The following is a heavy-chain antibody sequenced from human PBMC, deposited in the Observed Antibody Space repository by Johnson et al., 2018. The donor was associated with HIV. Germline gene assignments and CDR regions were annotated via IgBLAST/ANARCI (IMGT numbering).Heavy chain of an antibody. CDR3: ARSGPNWAFDF. CDR1: GFTFSSYA. CDR2: ISSDGSST. D-gene: IGHD1-1*01. J-gene: IGHJ3*01. Sequence: VQLVESGGVVVQPGRSLRLSCAASGFTFSSYAMHWVRQAPGKGLVWVSRISSDGSSTYYADSVTGRFTISRDNARNTMFLQMNSLRAEDTAVYYCARSGPNWAFDFWGQGTMVTVSS. V-gene: IGHV3-74*02.